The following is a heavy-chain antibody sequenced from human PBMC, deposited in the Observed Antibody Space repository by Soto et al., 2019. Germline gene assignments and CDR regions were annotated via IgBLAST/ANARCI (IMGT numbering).Heavy chain of an antibody. Sequence: ASVKVSCKASGYTFTGYYMHWVRQAPGQGLEWMGWINPNSGGTNYAQKFQGWVTMIRDTSISTAYMELSRLRSDDTAVYYCARAPSDFWSGYYTGFASSYFDYWGQGTLVTVSS. J-gene: IGHJ4*02. CDR1: GYTFTGYY. V-gene: IGHV1-2*04. CDR2: INPNSGGT. D-gene: IGHD3-3*01. CDR3: ARAPSDFWSGYYTGFASSYFDY.